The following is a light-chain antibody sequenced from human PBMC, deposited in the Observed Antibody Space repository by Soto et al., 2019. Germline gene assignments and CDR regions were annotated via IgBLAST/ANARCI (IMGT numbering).Light chain of an antibody. CDR3: CAYAGSSTFVI. CDR1: SSDVGSYNL. CDR2: EVT. Sequence: QSALTQPASVSGSPGQSITISCTGTSSDVGSYNLVSWYQQHPGKVPKLMSYEVTKRPSGVSNRFSGSKSGNTASLTISGLQAEDEADYYCCAYAGSSTFVIFGGGTKLTVL. V-gene: IGLV2-23*02. J-gene: IGLJ2*01.